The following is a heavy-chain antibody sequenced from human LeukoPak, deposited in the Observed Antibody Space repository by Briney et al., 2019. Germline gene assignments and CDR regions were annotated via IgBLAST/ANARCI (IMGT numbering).Heavy chain of an antibody. J-gene: IGHJ4*02. Sequence: PGGSLRLSCAASGFTFSSYSMNWVRQAPGKGLEWVSSISSSSSYIYYADSVKGRFTISRDNAKNSLYLQMNSLRAEDTAVYYCATTRCSSTSCYNKYNRGAILTGSFDYWGQGTLVTVSS. V-gene: IGHV3-21*04. CDR1: GFTFSSYS. CDR2: ISSSSSYI. D-gene: IGHD2-2*01. CDR3: ATTRCSSTSCYNKYNRGAILTGSFDY.